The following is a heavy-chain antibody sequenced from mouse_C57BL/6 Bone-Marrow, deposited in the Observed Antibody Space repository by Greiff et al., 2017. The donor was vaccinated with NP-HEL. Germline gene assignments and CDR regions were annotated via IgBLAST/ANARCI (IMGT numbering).Heavy chain of an antibody. D-gene: IGHD3-2*01. V-gene: IGHV14-4*01. J-gene: IGHJ2*01. Sequence: VQLQQSGAELVRPGASVKLSCTASGFNLKDDYMHWVKQRPEQGLEWIGWIDPENGDTEYASKFQGTATITADTSHNTAYLQLSSLTSEDTAFSYCTSRQLWSYFDYWGQGTTLTVSS. CDR1: GFNLKDDY. CDR2: IDPENGDT. CDR3: TSRQLWSYFDY.